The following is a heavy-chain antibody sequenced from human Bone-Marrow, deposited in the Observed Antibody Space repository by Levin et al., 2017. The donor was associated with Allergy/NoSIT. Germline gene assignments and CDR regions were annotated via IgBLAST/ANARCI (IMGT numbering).Heavy chain of an antibody. D-gene: IGHD3-3*02. CDR3: AKDVLGEGLDDPIFEK. CDR2: ISRNGGDK. Sequence: PGGSLRLSCVASGFRFYGYSMHWVRQRPGKGLEWVSGISRNGGDKEYADSVKGRFTISRDNARNSLYLQMNSLRPQDTALYFCAKDVLGEGLDDPIFEKWGQGSLVIVSS. CDR1: GFRFYGYS. J-gene: IGHJ4*02. V-gene: IGHV3-9*01.